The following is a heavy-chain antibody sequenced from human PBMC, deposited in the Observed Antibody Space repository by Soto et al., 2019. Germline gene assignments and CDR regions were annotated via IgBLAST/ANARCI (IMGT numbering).Heavy chain of an antibody. CDR3: ARDYYYDSSAYQTFDY. D-gene: IGHD3-22*01. Sequence: TGGSLRLSCAASGFTFSSYIMHWVRQAPGKGLEWVAVISYDGSNKYYADSVKGRFTISRDNSKITLYLQMNSLRAEDTAVYYCARDYYYDSSAYQTFDYWGHGTLVTVSS. J-gene: IGHJ4*01. V-gene: IGHV3-30-3*01. CDR2: ISYDGSNK. CDR1: GFTFSSYI.